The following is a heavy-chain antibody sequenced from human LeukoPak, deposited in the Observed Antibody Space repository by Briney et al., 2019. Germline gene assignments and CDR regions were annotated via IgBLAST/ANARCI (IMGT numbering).Heavy chain of an antibody. D-gene: IGHD3-3*01. J-gene: IGHJ4*02. CDR2: ISSSGNT. CDR3: ARLGAGPTYYDFWSGYSSFYFDY. Sequence: SETLSLTCIVSGGSTSGGNYYWGWIRRPPGKGLEWIGGISSSGNTYYNPSLKSRITVSVDTSKNHFSLKLSSVTAADTAVYYCARLGAGPTYYDFWSGYSSFYFDYWGQGTLVTVSS. CDR1: GGSTSGGNYY. V-gene: IGHV4-39*02.